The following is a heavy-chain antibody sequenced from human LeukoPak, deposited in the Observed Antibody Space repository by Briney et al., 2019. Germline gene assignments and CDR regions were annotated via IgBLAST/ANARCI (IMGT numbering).Heavy chain of an antibody. J-gene: IGHJ6*02. CDR1: GVSFSGYY. V-gene: IGHV4-34*01. D-gene: IGHD6-13*01. Sequence: PSETLSLTCAVYGVSFSGYYWSWIRQPPGKGLEWIGEINHSGSTNYNPSLKSRVTISVDTSKNQFSLKLSSVTAADTAVYYCARGRGTAAAGIYYYYGMDVWGQGTTVTVSS. CDR2: INHSGST. CDR3: ARGRGTAAAGIYYYYGMDV.